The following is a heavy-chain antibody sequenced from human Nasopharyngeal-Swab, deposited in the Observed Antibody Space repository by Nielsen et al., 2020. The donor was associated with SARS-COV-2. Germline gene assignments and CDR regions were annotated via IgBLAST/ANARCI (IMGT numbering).Heavy chain of an antibody. CDR2: ISWNSGSI. V-gene: IGHV3-9*01. J-gene: IGHJ4*02. Sequence: GGSVRLSCAASGFTFDDYAMHWVRQAPGKGLEWVSGISWNSGSIGYADSVKGRFTISRDNAKNSLYLQMNSLRAEDTALYYCATITPSPFDYWGQGTLVTVSS. D-gene: IGHD3-10*01. CDR1: GFTFDDYA. CDR3: ATITPSPFDY.